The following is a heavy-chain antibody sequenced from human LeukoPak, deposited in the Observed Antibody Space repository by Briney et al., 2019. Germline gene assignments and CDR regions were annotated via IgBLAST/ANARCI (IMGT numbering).Heavy chain of an antibody. D-gene: IGHD3-10*01. Sequence: GGSLRLSCTASGFTFNNYWMMWVRQAPGKGLEWVANIREDGSEKNYVDSVKGRFAISRDNARNSLFLQMSSLRAEDTAVYYCTRDLSAGLPGGFDFWGQGTLVTVSS. CDR3: TRDLSAGLPGGFDF. CDR2: IREDGSEK. J-gene: IGHJ4*02. CDR1: GFTFNNYW. V-gene: IGHV3-7*01.